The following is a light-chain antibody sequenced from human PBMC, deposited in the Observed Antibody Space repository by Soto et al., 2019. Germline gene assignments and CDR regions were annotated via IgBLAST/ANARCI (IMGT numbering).Light chain of an antibody. V-gene: IGLV2-14*01. CDR1: SSDVGDYIY. CDR2: EVN. CDR3: SSYTRSGTLD. J-gene: IGLJ2*01. Sequence: QSVLTQPASVSGSPGQSITISCTGTSSDVGDYIYVSWYQQNPGKAPKLMIYEVNNRPSGLSNRFSGSKSGNTASLTISGLQAEDEADYYCSSYTRSGTLDFGGGTKLTVL.